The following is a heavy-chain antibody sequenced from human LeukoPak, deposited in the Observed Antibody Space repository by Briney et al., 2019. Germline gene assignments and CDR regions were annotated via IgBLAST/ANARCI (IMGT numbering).Heavy chain of an antibody. J-gene: IGHJ6*02. Sequence: GESLKISCKGSGYSFTSYWIGWVRQMPGKGLEWMGIIYPGDSDTRYSPSFQGQVTISADKSISTAYLQWSSLKASDTAMYYCAITGVVPAAPYYYYGMDVWGQGTTVTVSS. CDR1: GYSFTSYW. CDR2: IYPGDSDT. V-gene: IGHV5-51*01. CDR3: AITGVVPAAPYYYYGMDV. D-gene: IGHD2-2*01.